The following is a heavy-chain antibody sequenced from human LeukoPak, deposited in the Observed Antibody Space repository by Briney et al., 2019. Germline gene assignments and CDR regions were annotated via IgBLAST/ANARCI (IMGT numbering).Heavy chain of an antibody. Sequence: GGSLRLSCSASGFTFSSYAMHWVRQAPGKGLEYISAISSNGGSTYYADSVKGRFTISRDNSKNTLYLQMSSLRAGDTAVYYCVKARRYDSSGYYSGLFDYWGQGTLVTVSS. J-gene: IGHJ4*02. V-gene: IGHV3-64D*06. CDR3: VKARRYDSSGYYSGLFDY. D-gene: IGHD3-22*01. CDR2: ISSNGGST. CDR1: GFTFSSYA.